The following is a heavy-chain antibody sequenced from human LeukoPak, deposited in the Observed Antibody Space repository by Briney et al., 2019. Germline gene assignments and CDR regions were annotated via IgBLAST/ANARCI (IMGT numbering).Heavy chain of an antibody. CDR3: AREEDIVGALGAFDI. Sequence: PGGSLRLSCAASEFTFTKYWMHWVRQAPGKGLVGVSCIKSDGSATVYADSVKGRFTVSRDNVKNTLYLQMNSLRAEDTAVYYCAREEDIVGALGAFDIWGQGTLVTVSS. CDR2: IKSDGSAT. D-gene: IGHD1-26*01. J-gene: IGHJ3*02. V-gene: IGHV3-74*01. CDR1: EFTFTKYW.